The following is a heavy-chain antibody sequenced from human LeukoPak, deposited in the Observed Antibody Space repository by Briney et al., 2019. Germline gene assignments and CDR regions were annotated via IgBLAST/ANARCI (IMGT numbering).Heavy chain of an antibody. Sequence: ASVKVSCKASGYTFTSYYMHWVRQAPGQGLEWMGIINPSGGSTSYAQKFQGRVTITRNTSISTAYMELSSLRSEDTAVYYCARGSSSWYVVYYYYMDVWGKGTTVTVSS. CDR2: INPSGGST. D-gene: IGHD6-13*01. V-gene: IGHV1-46*01. CDR1: GYTFTSYY. J-gene: IGHJ6*03. CDR3: ARGSSSWYVVYYYYMDV.